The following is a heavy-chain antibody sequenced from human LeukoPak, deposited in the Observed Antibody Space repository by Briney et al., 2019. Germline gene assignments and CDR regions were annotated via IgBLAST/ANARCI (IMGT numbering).Heavy chain of an antibody. CDR1: GFTFSSYE. J-gene: IGHJ4*02. D-gene: IGHD3-10*01. V-gene: IGHV3-48*03. CDR2: ISSSGSTI. Sequence: GGSLRLSCAASGFTFSSYEMNWVRQAPGKGLEWVPYISSSGSTIYYADSVKGRFTISRDNAKNSLYLQMNSLRAEDTAVYYCARVAKYYYGSETYYFFEHWGQGTPVTASS. CDR3: ARVAKYYYGSETYYFFEH.